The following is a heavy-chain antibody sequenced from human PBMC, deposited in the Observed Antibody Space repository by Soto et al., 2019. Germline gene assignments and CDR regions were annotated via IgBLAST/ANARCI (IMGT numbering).Heavy chain of an antibody. J-gene: IGHJ6*02. CDR3: VKDLGYSSSWYWDHLYYYGMDV. V-gene: IGHV3-64D*06. D-gene: IGHD6-13*01. Sequence: VGSLRLSCSASGFTFSSYAMHWVRQAPGKGLEYVSAISSNGGSTYYADSVKGRFTISRDNSKNTLYLQMSSLRAEDTAVYYCVKDLGYSSSWYWDHLYYYGMDVWAQGTTVTVSS. CDR1: GFTFSSYA. CDR2: ISSNGGST.